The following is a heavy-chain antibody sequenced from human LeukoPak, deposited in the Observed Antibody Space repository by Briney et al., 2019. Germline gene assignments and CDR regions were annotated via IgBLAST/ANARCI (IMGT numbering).Heavy chain of an antibody. J-gene: IGHJ1*01. D-gene: IGHD3-9*01. Sequence: PSETLSLTCAVYGGSFSGYYWSWIRQPPGKGLEWIGEINHSGSTNYNPSLKSRVTISEATSKNQFSLKLSSVTAADTAVYYCARGTARYFDWLLSYWGQGTLVTVSS. CDR3: ARGTARYFDWLLSY. V-gene: IGHV4-34*01. CDR1: GGSFSGYY. CDR2: INHSGST.